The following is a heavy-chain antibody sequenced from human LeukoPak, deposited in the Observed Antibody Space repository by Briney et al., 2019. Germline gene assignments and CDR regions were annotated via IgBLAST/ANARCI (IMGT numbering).Heavy chain of an antibody. CDR2: IYTRGST. D-gene: IGHD2-21*02. CDR1: GGSINNYY. J-gene: IGHJ3*02. Sequence: PSETLSLTCTVSGGSINNYYWSWIRQPAGKGLEWIGRIYTRGSTNYNPSLKSRVTMSVDTPKNQFSLKLSSVTAADTAVYYCARFIVVVTATAFDIWGQGTMVTVSS. V-gene: IGHV4-4*07. CDR3: ARFIVVVTATAFDI.